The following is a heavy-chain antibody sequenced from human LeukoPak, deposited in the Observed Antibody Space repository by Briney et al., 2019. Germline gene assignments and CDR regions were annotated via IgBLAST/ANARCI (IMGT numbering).Heavy chain of an antibody. CDR1: GYSISSGYY. CDR3: ARGGSYDY. D-gene: IGHD1-26*01. J-gene: IGHJ4*02. V-gene: IGHV4-38-2*02. Sequence: SETLSVTCTVSGYSISSGYYWGWIRQPPGKGLEWIGSIYHSGSTYYNPSLKSRVTISVDTSKNQFSLKLSSVTAADTAVYYCARGGSYDYWGQGTLVTVSS. CDR2: IYHSGST.